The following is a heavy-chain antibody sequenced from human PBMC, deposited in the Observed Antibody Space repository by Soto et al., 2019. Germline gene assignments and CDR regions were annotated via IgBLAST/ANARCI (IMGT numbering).Heavy chain of an antibody. J-gene: IGHJ6*02. D-gene: IGHD1-1*01. CDR2: IYNTGTT. CDR3: ATEKDTPTTLAGYYYYDMDV. CDR1: GDSISSGGRY. Sequence: QVQLQESGPRLVKPSQTLSLICTVSGDSISSGGRYWAWIRQHPGKGLEWIGYIYNTGTTYYNPSLKSRIXIXVXAXWNQFSLTVSPGPAADTAIYYCATEKDTPTTLAGYYYYDMDVWCQGTTVTVSS. V-gene: IGHV4-31*03.